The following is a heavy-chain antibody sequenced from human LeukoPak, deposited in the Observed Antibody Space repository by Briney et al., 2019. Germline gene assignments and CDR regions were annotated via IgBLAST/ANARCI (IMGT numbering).Heavy chain of an antibody. V-gene: IGHV3-9*01. D-gene: IGHD4-23*01. CDR1: GFTFDDYA. J-gene: IGHJ4*02. Sequence: SLRLSCAASGFTFDDYAMHWVRQTPGKGLEWVSGISWNSGSIGYADSVKGRFTISRDNAKNSLYLQMNSLRAEDTALYYCAKDMDYGGNVDFDYWGQGTLVTVSS. CDR3: AKDMDYGGNVDFDY. CDR2: ISWNSGSI.